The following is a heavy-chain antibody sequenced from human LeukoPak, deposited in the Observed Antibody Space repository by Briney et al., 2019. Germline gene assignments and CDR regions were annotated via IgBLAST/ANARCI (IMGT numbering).Heavy chain of an antibody. V-gene: IGHV1-69*06. CDR3: ARDRGGGTTDY. Sequence: SVKVSRKASGGTLSSYTISWVRQAPRQGVEWMGGIIPVFGTANYPQKLQGRLTITADKSTNTAYMELSSLRSEVTAVYYCARDRGGGTTDYWGQGTLVSVSS. D-gene: IGHD1-1*01. CDR1: GGTLSSYT. J-gene: IGHJ4*02. CDR2: IIPVFGTA.